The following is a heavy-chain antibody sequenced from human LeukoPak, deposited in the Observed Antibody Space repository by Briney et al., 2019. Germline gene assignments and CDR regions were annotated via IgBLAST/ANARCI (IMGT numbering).Heavy chain of an antibody. CDR3: ARESYWGSSAKGFDY. CDR2: ISVSSSNI. V-gene: IGHV3-48*02. CDR1: GFTFTGYS. Sequence: PGGSLRLSCAASGFTFTGYSMNWVRQAPGKGLEGVSYISVSSSNIYYADSVKGRFTISRDNAKNSLYLQMNSLRDEDTAVYYCARESYWGSSAKGFDYWGQGTLVTVSS. D-gene: IGHD7-27*01. J-gene: IGHJ4*02.